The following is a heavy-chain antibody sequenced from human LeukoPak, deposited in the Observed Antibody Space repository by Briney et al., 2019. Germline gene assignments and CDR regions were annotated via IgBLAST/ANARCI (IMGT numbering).Heavy chain of an antibody. Sequence: GGSLRLSCAASGFTFSSYWMSWVRQAPGRGLGWVANIKQDGSEKYYVDSVKGRFTISRDNAKNSLYLQMNSLRAEDTAVYYCARDKFGSSWGFDYWGQGTLVTVSS. CDR1: GFTFSSYW. J-gene: IGHJ4*02. CDR3: ARDKFGSSWGFDY. CDR2: IKQDGSEK. V-gene: IGHV3-7*01. D-gene: IGHD6-13*01.